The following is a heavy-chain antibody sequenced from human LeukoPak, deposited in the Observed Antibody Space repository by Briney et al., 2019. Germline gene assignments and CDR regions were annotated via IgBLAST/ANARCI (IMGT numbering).Heavy chain of an antibody. V-gene: IGHV3-9*01. CDR3: ARGPNSNWSGLDF. CDR2: IRWNSGSI. Sequence: GGSLRLSCAASGFTFDDYAMHWVRQAPGKGLEWVSGIRWNSGSIGYADSVKGRFTISRDNAKNSLYLQVNNLRAEDTAVYYCARGPNSNWSGLDFWGQGTLLTVSS. J-gene: IGHJ4*02. CDR1: GFTFDDYA. D-gene: IGHD6-6*01.